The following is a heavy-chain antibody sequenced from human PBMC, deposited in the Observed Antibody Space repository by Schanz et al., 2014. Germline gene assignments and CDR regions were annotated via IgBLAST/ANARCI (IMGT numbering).Heavy chain of an antibody. CDR3: ARDKGGYYPFDY. J-gene: IGHJ4*02. V-gene: IGHV3-23*04. CDR1: GFTFGAYT. CDR2: ISGSGAGT. Sequence: EVQLVESGGGLVKPGGSLRLSCVTSGFTFGAYTMNWVRQAPGKGLEWVSAISGSGAGTYYADSVKGRFTFSRDNSKNTLYLQMNSLRAEDTAVYYCARDKGGYYPFDYWGQGTLVTVSS. D-gene: IGHD3-3*01.